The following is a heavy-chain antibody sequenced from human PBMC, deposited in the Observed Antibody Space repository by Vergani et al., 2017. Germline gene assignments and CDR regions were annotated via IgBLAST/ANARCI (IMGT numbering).Heavy chain of an antibody. J-gene: IGHJ6*03. CDR3: ARVWYSSSWYSYYYMDV. Sequence: QVQLQESGPGLVKPSQTLSLTCTVSGGSISSGSYYWSWIRQPAGKGLEWIGRIYTSGSTNYNPSLKSRVTISVDTSKNQFSLKLSSVTAADTAVYYCARVWYSSSWYSYYYMDVWGKGTTVTVSS. V-gene: IGHV4-61*02. D-gene: IGHD6-13*01. CDR1: GGSISSGSYY. CDR2: IYTSGST.